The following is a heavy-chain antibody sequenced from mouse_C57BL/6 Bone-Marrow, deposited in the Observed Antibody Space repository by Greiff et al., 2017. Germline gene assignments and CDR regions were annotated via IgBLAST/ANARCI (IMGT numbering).Heavy chain of an antibody. CDR1: GYTFTSYT. V-gene: IGHV1-4*01. CDR3: ARYDDSAWFAY. CDR2: INPSSGYT. J-gene: IGHJ3*01. D-gene: IGHD2-3*01. Sequence: QVHVKQSGAELARPGASVKMSCKASGYTFTSYTMHWVKQRPGQGLEWIGYINPSSGYTKYNQKFKDKATLTADKSSSTAYMQLSSLTSEDSAVYCCARYDDSAWFAYWGQGTLVTVSA.